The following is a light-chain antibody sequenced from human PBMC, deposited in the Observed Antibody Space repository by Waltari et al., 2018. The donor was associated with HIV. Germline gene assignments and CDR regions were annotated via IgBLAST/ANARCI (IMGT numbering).Light chain of an antibody. Sequence: EIVLTQSPATLSLSPGERATLSCRASQNINRLIAWYQQKPGQAPRLLIYDASNRATGIPARFSGSGAGTDFTLTISSLEPEDFAIYYCHQRSSWPFIVGGGTEVEIK. CDR2: DAS. CDR1: QNINRL. J-gene: IGKJ4*01. CDR3: HQRSSWPFI. V-gene: IGKV3-11*01.